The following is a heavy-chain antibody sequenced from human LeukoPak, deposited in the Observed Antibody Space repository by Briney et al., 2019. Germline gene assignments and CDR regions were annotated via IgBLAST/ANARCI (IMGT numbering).Heavy chain of an antibody. D-gene: IGHD5-24*01. Sequence: SETLSLTCAVYGGSFSGYYWSWIRQPPGKGLEWIGEINYSGSTNYNPSLKSRVTISVDTSKNQFSLKLSSVTAADTAVYYCARTVSRWLRARRDNAFDIWGQGTMVTVSS. CDR3: ARTVSRWLRARRDNAFDI. V-gene: IGHV4-34*01. CDR2: INYSGST. CDR1: GGSFSGYY. J-gene: IGHJ3*02.